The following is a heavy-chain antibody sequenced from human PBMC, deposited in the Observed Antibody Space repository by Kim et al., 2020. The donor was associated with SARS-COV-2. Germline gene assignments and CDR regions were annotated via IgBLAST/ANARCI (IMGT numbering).Heavy chain of an antibody. CDR3: ARPYLDRSGYYNNFDY. Sequence: GGSLRLSCAASGFTFSDYYMNWIRQAPGKGLEWVSYIDSSSYYIHYADSVKGRFTISRDNAKNSLYLQMNSLRAEYTAVYYCARPYLDRSGYYNNFDYWGQGTLVTVSS. CDR2: IDSSSYYI. CDR1: GFTFSDYY. V-gene: IGHV3-11*06. D-gene: IGHD3-22*01. J-gene: IGHJ4*02.